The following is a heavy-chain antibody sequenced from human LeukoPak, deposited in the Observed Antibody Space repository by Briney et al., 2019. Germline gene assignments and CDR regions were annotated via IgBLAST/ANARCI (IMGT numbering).Heavy chain of an antibody. J-gene: IGHJ4*02. Sequence: GGSLRLSCAASGFTFSSYAMHWVRQAPGKGLEWVAVKSYDGSNKYYADSVKGRFTISRDNSKNTLYLQMNSLRAEDTAVYYCAREGRMIFGVVGTFGYWGQGTLVTVSS. D-gene: IGHD3-3*01. CDR1: GFTFSSYA. V-gene: IGHV3-30-3*01. CDR2: KSYDGSNK. CDR3: AREGRMIFGVVGTFGY.